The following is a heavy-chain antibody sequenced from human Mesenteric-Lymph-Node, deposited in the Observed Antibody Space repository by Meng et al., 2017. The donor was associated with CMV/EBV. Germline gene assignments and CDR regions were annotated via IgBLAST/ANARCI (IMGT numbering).Heavy chain of an antibody. Sequence: SETLSLTCTVSGGSVSSGSYYWSWIRQPPGKGLEWIGYIYYSGNTNYNPSLKSRVTISVDTSKNQFSLKLSSVTAADTAVYYCARGASEMATILRYWGQGTLVTVSS. CDR2: IYYSGNT. CDR3: ARGASEMATILRY. J-gene: IGHJ4*02. V-gene: IGHV4-61*01. D-gene: IGHD5-24*01. CDR1: GGSVSSGSYY.